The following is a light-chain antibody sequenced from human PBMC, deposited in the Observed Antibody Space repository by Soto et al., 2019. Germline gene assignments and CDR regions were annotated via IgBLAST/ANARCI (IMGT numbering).Light chain of an antibody. CDR3: SSYTSRINQV. V-gene: IGLV2-14*01. CDR1: SSDVGGYNY. J-gene: IGLJ1*01. Sequence: QSALTQPASVSGSPGQSITISCTGTSSDVGGYNYVSWYQQHPGKAPELRIYDVRNRPSGVSNRFSGSKSGKTASLTISGLQAEEGADYYCSSYTSRINQVFGTGTKGTVL. CDR2: DVR.